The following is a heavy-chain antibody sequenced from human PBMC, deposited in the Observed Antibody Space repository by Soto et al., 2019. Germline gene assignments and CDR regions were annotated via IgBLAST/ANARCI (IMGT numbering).Heavy chain of an antibody. CDR3: ARSHRDNWGSPDYFDC. CDR1: GGSISIGGYY. CDR2: IYYNGDT. V-gene: IGHV4-31*03. Sequence: QVQLQESGPGLVKPSQTLSLTCTVSGGSISIGGYYWSWIRQPPGKGLEWIGYIYYNGDTYYNPSLKSRVSISIDTSKNQVSLRLTYVTAAETAVYYCARSHRDNWGSPDYFDCRGQGTLVTVSS. J-gene: IGHJ4*02. D-gene: IGHD7-27*01.